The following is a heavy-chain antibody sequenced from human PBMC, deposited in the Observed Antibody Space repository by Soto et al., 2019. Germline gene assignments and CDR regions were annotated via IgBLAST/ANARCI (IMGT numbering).Heavy chain of an antibody. CDR2: IYYGGST. Sequence: SETLSLTCTVSGGSISSSSYYWGWIRQPPGKGLEWIGSIYYGGSTYYNPSLKSRVTISVGTSKNQFSLKLSSVTAADTAVYYCATNLYDFWSGSVSDKEDYWGQGTLVTVSS. CDR1: GGSISSSSYY. D-gene: IGHD3-3*01. V-gene: IGHV4-39*01. CDR3: ATNLYDFWSGSVSDKEDY. J-gene: IGHJ4*02.